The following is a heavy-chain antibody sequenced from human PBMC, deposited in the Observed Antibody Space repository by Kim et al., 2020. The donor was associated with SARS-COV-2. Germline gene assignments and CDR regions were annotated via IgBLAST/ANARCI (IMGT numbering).Heavy chain of an antibody. J-gene: IGHJ6*02. V-gene: IGHV1-18*01. CDR2: ISAYNGNT. D-gene: IGHD6-13*01. CDR1: GYTFTSYG. Sequence: ASVKVSCKASGYTFTSYGISWVRQAPGQGLEWMGWISAYNGNTNYAQKLQGRVTMTTDTSTSTAYMELRSLRSDDTAVYYCARDCVSRAAAGPTPSRYYCYGMDVWGQGTTVTVSS. CDR3: ARDCVSRAAAGPTPSRYYCYGMDV.